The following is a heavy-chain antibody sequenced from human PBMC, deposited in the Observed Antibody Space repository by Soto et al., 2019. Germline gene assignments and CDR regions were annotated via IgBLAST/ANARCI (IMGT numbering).Heavy chain of an antibody. CDR2: IIPILGIA. CDR3: ASSLIGGQILTGYQQADY. D-gene: IGHD3-9*01. J-gene: IGHJ4*02. V-gene: IGHV1-69*02. CDR1: GGTFSSYT. Sequence: ASVKVSCKASGGTFSSYTISWVRQAPGQGLEWMGRIIPILGIANYAQKFQGRVTITADKSTSTAYMELSSLRSEDTAVYYCASSLIGGQILTGYQQADYWGQGTLVTVSS.